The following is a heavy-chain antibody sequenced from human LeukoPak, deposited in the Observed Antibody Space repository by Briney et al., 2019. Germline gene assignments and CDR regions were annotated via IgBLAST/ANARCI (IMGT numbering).Heavy chain of an antibody. CDR2: IKQDGRDK. D-gene: IGHD1-14*01. Sequence: GGSLSLSCAASGFTFSSYWMSWVRQAPGKGLEWVANIKQDGRDKYYVDSVKGRFTISRDNAKNSLYLQMNSLRAEDTAVYYCARVAGHAHWFDPWGQGTLVTVSS. J-gene: IGHJ5*02. CDR3: ARVAGHAHWFDP. CDR1: GFTFSSYW. V-gene: IGHV3-7*03.